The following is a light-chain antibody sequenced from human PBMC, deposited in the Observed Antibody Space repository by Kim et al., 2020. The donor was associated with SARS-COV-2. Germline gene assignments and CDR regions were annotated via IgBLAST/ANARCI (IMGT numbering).Light chain of an antibody. Sequence: EIVMTQSPGTLSVSPGERATLSCRASQSLSNNLAWYQQKPGQAPSLLIYRASTRATGIPVRFSGSGSGTEFTLTISSLQSEDFAVYYCQQYNSWPRTFGQGTKVDIK. CDR1: QSLSNN. CDR3: QQYNSWPRT. J-gene: IGKJ1*01. CDR2: RAS. V-gene: IGKV3-15*01.